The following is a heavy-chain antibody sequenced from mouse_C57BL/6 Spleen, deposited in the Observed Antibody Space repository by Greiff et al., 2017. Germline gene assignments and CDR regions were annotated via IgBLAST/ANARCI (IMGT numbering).Heavy chain of an antibody. CDR3: ATRGPLPIYAMDY. CDR2: IDTGNGGT. CDR1: GFTIKDDY. V-gene: IGHV14-4*01. J-gene: IGHJ4*01. D-gene: IGHD5-5*01. Sequence: EVKLQQSGAELVRPGASVKLSCTASGFTIKDDYMHWVKQRPEQGLEWIGWIDTGNGGTEYAAKFQGKATITADKSYNTVYLHLSSLTSEDTAVYYCATRGPLPIYAMDYWGQGASVTVSS.